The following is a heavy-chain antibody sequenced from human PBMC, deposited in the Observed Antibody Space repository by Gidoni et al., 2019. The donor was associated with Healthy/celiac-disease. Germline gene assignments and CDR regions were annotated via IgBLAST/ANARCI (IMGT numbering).Heavy chain of an antibody. CDR1: GGSLSSYY. Sequence: QVQLQESGPGLVKPSETLSLTCTVSGGSLSSYYWSWIRQPPGKGLEWIGYIYYSGSTNYNPSLKSRVTISVDTAKNQFSLKLSSVTAADTAVYYCARAGGGGNYYYYGMDVWGQGTTVTVSS. J-gene: IGHJ6*02. V-gene: IGHV4-59*01. CDR3: ARAGGGGNYYYYGMDV. D-gene: IGHD3-16*01. CDR2: IYYSGST.